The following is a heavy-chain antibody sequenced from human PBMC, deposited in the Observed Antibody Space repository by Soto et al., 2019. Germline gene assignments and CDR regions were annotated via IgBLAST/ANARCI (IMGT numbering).Heavy chain of an antibody. V-gene: IGHV3-23*01. Sequence: PGGSLRLSCAASGFPFVNFAMSWVSQAPGKGLEWVSSIDRSGDITFYAGSVKDRFSISRDNSRNTLFLVMNNLRTDDSAMYYCTKASRAYEPTSVFFDSWGQGTLVTVSS. CDR3: TKASRAYEPTSVFFDS. CDR1: GFPFVNFA. D-gene: IGHD1-26*01. CDR2: IDRSGDIT. J-gene: IGHJ4*02.